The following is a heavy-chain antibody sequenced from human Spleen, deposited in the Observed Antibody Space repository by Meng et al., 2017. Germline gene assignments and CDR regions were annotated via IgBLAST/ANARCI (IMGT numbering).Heavy chain of an antibody. CDR2: VSYDGSDQ. D-gene: IGHD4-17*01. J-gene: IGHJ4*02. Sequence: GGVVQPGRSLRLSCAASGFTFSSYGMHWVRQAPGKGLEWVAVVSYDGSDQYYGDSVKGRFTISRDNSKNTVSLQMNSLRAGDTAVYYCAKESDFGIFDYWGQGALVTVSS. V-gene: IGHV3-30*18. CDR1: GFTFSSYG. CDR3: AKESDFGIFDY.